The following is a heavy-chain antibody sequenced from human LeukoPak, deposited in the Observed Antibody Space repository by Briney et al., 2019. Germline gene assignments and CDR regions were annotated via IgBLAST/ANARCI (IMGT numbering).Heavy chain of an antibody. J-gene: IGHJ4*02. CDR1: GYTFTGYY. D-gene: IGHD6-13*01. CDR2: INPNSGGT. Sequence: ASVKVSCKASGYTFTGYYMHWVRQAPGQGLEWMGWINPNSGGTNYAQKFQGRVTMTRDTSISTAYMELSSLRSEDTAVYYCARRPAGYSSSWYWDYWGQGTLVTVSS. V-gene: IGHV1-2*02. CDR3: ARRPAGYSSSWYWDY.